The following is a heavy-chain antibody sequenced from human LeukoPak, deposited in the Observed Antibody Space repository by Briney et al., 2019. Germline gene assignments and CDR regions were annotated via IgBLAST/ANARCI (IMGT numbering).Heavy chain of an antibody. D-gene: IGHD4-11*01. Sequence: PSETLSLTCAVSGGSINSGGYSWSWIRQPPGKGLEWIGYIYHSGSTYYNPSLKSRVTISVDRSKNQFSLKLSSVTAADTAVYYCARVVSNYYFDYWGQGTLVTVSS. J-gene: IGHJ4*02. V-gene: IGHV4-30-2*01. CDR2: IYHSGST. CDR1: GGSINSGGYS. CDR3: ARVVSNYYFDY.